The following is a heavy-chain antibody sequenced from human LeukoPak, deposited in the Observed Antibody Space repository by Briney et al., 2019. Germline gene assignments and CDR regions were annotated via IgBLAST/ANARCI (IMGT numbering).Heavy chain of an antibody. CDR2: INHSGST. Sequence: SETLSLTCAVYGGSFSGYYWSWIRQPPGKGLEWIGEINHSGSTNYNPSLKSRVTISVDTSKNQFSLKLSSVTAADTAVYYCARPRYYYDGSGYDYWGQGTLVTVSS. CDR3: ARPRYYYDGSGYDY. J-gene: IGHJ4*02. CDR1: GGSFSGYY. V-gene: IGHV4-34*01. D-gene: IGHD3-22*01.